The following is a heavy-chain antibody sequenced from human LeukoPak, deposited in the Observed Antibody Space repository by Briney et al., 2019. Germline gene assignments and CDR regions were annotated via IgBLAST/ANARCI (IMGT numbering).Heavy chain of an antibody. V-gene: IGHV3-73*01. D-gene: IGHD4-23*01. Sequence: PGGSLRLSCAASGVTFSDVAMHWVREASGKGLEWIGRIRTKTKNYATTYSASVEGRFTMSRDDSKTTAYLEMNSLKMEDTAMYYCHFYGGYSEWSDYWGQGALVTVSS. CDR1: GVTFSDVA. CDR3: HFYGGYSEWSDY. CDR2: IRTKTKNYAT. J-gene: IGHJ4*02.